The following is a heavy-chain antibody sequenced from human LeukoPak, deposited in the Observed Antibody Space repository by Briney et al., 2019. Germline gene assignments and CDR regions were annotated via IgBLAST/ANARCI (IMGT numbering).Heavy chain of an antibody. CDR3: ARDRYSSGWHGGNWFDP. CDR2: ISYDGSNK. Sequence: GKSLRLSCAASGFTFSSYAMHWVRQAPGKGLEWVAVISYDGSNKYYADSVKGRFTISRDNSKNTLYLQMNSLRAEDTAVYYCARDRYSSGWHGGNWFDPWGQGTLVTVSS. V-gene: IGHV3-30-3*01. D-gene: IGHD6-19*01. CDR1: GFTFSSYA. J-gene: IGHJ5*02.